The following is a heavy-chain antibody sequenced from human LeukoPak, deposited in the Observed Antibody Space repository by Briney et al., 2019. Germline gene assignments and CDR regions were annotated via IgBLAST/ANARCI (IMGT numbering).Heavy chain of an antibody. J-gene: IGHJ6*03. Sequence: SETLSLTCTVSGGSISSSSYYWGWIRQPPGKGLEWIGSIYYSGSTYSNPSLQSRVTISVDTSKNQFSLKLNSVTAAGTAVYYCASLYCSGGSCYQYYSYYYMDVWGKGTTVTISS. CDR3: ASLYCSGGSCYQYYSYYYMDV. CDR1: GGSISSSSYY. V-gene: IGHV4-39*01. D-gene: IGHD2-15*01. CDR2: IYYSGST.